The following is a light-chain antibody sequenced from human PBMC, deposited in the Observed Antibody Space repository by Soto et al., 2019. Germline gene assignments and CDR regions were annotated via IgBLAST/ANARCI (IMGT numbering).Light chain of an antibody. V-gene: IGKV3-15*01. CDR2: GAS. J-gene: IGKJ5*01. CDR3: QQLRAYPHT. Sequence: EIVMTQSPATLSVSPGERATLSCRASQSVSSNLAWYQQKPGQAPRLLIYGASTRATGIPARFSGSGSGTEFTLTISSLQSEDFAVYYCQQLRAYPHTFGQGTRLENK. CDR1: QSVSSN.